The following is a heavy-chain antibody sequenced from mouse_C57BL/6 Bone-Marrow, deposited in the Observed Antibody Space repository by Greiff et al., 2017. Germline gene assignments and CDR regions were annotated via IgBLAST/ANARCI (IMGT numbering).Heavy chain of an antibody. CDR3: ARGSSYRFAY. J-gene: IGHJ3*01. D-gene: IGHD1-1*01. CDR2: INPNNGGT. V-gene: IGHV1-26*01. Sequence: EVQLQQSGPELVKPGASVKISCKASGYTFTDYYMNWVKQSHGKSLEWIGDINPNNGGTSYNQKFKGKATLTVDKSSSTAYMELRSLTSEDSAVYFCARGSSYRFAYWGQGTLVTVSA. CDR1: GYTFTDYY.